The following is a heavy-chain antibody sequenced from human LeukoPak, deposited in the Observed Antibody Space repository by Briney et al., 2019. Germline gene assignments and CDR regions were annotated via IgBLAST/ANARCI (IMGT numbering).Heavy chain of an antibody. CDR1: GGSISSYY. CDR3: ASGQVRGADFDY. CDR2: IYTSGST. D-gene: IGHD3-10*01. V-gene: IGHV4-4*07. Sequence: SETLSLTCTVSGGSISSYYWSWIRQPAGKGLEWIGRIYTSGSTNYNPSLKSRVTMSVDTSKNQFSLKLSSVTAADTAVYYCASGQVRGADFDYWGQGTLVTVSS. J-gene: IGHJ4*02.